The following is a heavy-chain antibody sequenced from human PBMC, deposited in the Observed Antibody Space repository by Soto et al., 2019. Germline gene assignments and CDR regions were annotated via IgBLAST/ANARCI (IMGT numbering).Heavy chain of an antibody. CDR1: GFTFSSYV. J-gene: IGHJ4*02. Sequence: EVQLLESGGGLVQPGGSLRLSCAASGFTFSSYVMSWVRQAPGKGLEWVSAISGSGGSTYYADSVKGRFTISRDNSKNTLYLQMDNLRPEDTAVYYCARDNLAFQGAFDLWGQGTLVTVSS. CDR3: ARDNLAFQGAFDL. CDR2: ISGSGGST. V-gene: IGHV3-23*01. D-gene: IGHD3-16*01.